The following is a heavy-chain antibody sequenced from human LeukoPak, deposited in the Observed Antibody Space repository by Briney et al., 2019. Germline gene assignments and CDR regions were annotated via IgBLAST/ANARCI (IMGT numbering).Heavy chain of an antibody. V-gene: IGHV3-23*01. D-gene: IGHD3-16*01. Sequence: GGSLRLSCAASGFTFSSYAMSWVRQAPGKGLEWVSAISGSGGSTYYADSVKGRFTISRDNSKNTLYLQMNSLRAEDTAVYYCVLMTRGDYYFDYWGQGTLATVSS. J-gene: IGHJ4*02. CDR1: GFTFSSYA. CDR3: VLMTRGDYYFDY. CDR2: ISGSGGST.